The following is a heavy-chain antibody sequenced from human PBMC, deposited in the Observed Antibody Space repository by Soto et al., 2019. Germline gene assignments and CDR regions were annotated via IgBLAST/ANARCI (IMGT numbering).Heavy chain of an antibody. V-gene: IGHV3-30*03. J-gene: IGHJ5*02. CDR1: GFTFSRYG. CDR3: AREVRANLNDFGDYEWFDP. D-gene: IGHD4-17*01. CDR2: ISYDGGNT. Sequence: GGSLRLSCAASGFTFSRYGMHWVRQGPAKGLEWVSFISYDGGNTDYVGSVKGRFTISRDNSKNTLYLQMRSLRAEDTAVYFCAREVRANLNDFGDYEWFDPRGQGTLVSVSS.